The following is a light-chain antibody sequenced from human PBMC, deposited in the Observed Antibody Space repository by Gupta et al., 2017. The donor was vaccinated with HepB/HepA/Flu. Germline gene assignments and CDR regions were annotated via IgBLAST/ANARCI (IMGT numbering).Light chain of an antibody. V-gene: IGLV1-44*01. Sequence: QAILTQPPSASGAPGQRVTVPCSGTSSNIGTNTVTWYQQVPGAPPKLLIFTTDQRPSGVPDRFSGSKSGTSASLAISGLLSEDEATYFCAAWDDGLSGVMFGGGTKLAVL. CDR1: SSNIGTNT. CDR3: AAWDDGLSGVM. J-gene: IGLJ3*02. CDR2: TTD.